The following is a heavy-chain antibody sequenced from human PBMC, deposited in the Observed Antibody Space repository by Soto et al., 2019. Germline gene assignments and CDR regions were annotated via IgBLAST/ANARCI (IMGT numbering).Heavy chain of an antibody. CDR1: GGSISSSNW. V-gene: IGHV4-4*02. Sequence: QVQLQESGPGLVKPSGTLSLTCAVSGGSISSSNWWSWVRQPPGQELEWIGEIDHSGSTNCNPSRQSRITISVDKSKNQFSHNLSAVTAAATALYYGARVGVGDSYDMDVWGQGTTVPVSS. J-gene: IGHJ6*02. CDR2: IDHSGST. CDR3: ARVGVGDSYDMDV. D-gene: IGHD3-3*01.